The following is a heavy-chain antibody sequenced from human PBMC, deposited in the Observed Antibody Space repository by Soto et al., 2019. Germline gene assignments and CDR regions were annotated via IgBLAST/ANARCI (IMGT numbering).Heavy chain of an antibody. Sequence: ASVKVSCKASGCTFTSYGISWVRQAPGQGLEWMGWISAYNGNTNYAQKLQGRVTMTTDTSTSTAYMELRSLRSDDTAVYYCAKKGTTTTEPYYFDYWGQGTLVTVSS. D-gene: IGHD4-4*01. CDR3: AKKGTTTTEPYYFDY. CDR1: GCTFTSYG. CDR2: ISAYNGNT. J-gene: IGHJ4*01. V-gene: IGHV1-18*01.